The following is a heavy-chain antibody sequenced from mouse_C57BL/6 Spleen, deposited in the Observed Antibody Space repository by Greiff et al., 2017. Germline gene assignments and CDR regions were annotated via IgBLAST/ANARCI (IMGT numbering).Heavy chain of an antibody. CDR3: ARESYGNFFMDY. CDR1: GFNIKDYY. V-gene: IGHV14-2*01. Sequence: VQLKQSGAELVKPGASVKLSCTASGFNIKDYYMHWVKQRTEQGLEWIGRIDPEDGETKYDPKFQGKATITADTSSNTAYLQLSSLTSEDTAVYYCARESYGNFFMDYWGQGTSVTVSS. D-gene: IGHD2-1*01. CDR2: IDPEDGET. J-gene: IGHJ4*01.